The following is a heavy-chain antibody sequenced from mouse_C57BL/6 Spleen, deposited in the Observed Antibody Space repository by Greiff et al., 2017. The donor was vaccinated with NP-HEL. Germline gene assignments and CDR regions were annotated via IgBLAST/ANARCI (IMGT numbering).Heavy chain of an antibody. D-gene: IGHD1-1*01. CDR3: ARPAYYDGSEAWFAD. CDR2: INPSSGYT. CDR1: GYTFTSYW. Sequence: QVQLQQSGAELAKPGASVKLSCKASGYTFTSYWMHWVKQRPGQGLEWIGFINPSSGYTKYNQKFKDKATLTADKSSSTAYMQLSSLTYEDSSVDYCARPAYYDGSEAWFADWGKGTLGTVSA. J-gene: IGHJ3*01. V-gene: IGHV1-7*01.